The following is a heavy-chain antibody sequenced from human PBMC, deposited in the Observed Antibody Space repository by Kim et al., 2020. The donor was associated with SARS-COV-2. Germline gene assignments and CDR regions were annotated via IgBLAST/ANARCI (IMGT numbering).Heavy chain of an antibody. CDR1: GYTFTSYA. CDR2: INAGNGNT. J-gene: IGHJ5*02. D-gene: IGHD3-3*01. Sequence: ASVKVSCKASGYTFTSYAMHWVRQAPGQGLEWMGWINAGNGNTKYSQKFQGRVTITRDTSASTAYMELSSLRSEDTAVYYCARGYDFWSGYYPWGQGTLVTVSS. V-gene: IGHV1-3*01. CDR3: ARGYDFWSGYYP.